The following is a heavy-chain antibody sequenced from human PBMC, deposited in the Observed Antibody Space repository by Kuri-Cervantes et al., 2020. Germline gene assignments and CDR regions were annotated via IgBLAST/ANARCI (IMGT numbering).Heavy chain of an antibody. V-gene: IGHV3-15*01. Sequence: GGSLRLSCAASGFTFSSYWMSWVRQAPGKGLEWVGRIKSKTDGGTTDYAAPVKGRFTISRDDSKNTLYLQMNSLKTEDTAVYYCTTDIGVVPAAYYYYYMDVWGKGTTVTVSS. CDR2: IKSKTDGGTT. CDR1: GFTFSSYW. D-gene: IGHD2-2*01. CDR3: TTDIGVVPAAYYYYYMDV. J-gene: IGHJ6*03.